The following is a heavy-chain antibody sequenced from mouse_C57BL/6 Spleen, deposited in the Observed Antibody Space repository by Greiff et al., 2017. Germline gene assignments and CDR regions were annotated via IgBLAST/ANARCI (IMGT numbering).Heavy chain of an antibody. CDR3: ARSYDGGAMDY. D-gene: IGHD2-3*01. V-gene: IGHV1-64*01. CDR2: IHPNSGST. Sequence: VQLQQPGAELVKPGASVKLSCKASGYTFTSYWMHWVKQRPGQGLEWIGMIHPNSGSTNYNEKFKSKATLTVDKSSSTAYMQLSSLTSEDSAVYYCARSYDGGAMDYWGQGTSGTVSS. J-gene: IGHJ4*01. CDR1: GYTFTSYW.